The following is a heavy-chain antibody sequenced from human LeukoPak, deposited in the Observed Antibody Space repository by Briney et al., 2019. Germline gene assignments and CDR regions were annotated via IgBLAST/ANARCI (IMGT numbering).Heavy chain of an antibody. D-gene: IGHD6-19*01. CDR2: SWHDGSNK. V-gene: IGHV3-33*01. Sequence: PGRSLRLSCATSGFTFSSYGMHWVRQAPGKGLEWVAVSWHDGSNKYYADSVKGRFTISRDNSKNTLDLQMNSLRAEDTAVYYCARVIYSGWEGELSDWGQGTLVTVSS. J-gene: IGHJ4*02. CDR1: GFTFSSYG. CDR3: ARVIYSGWEGELSD.